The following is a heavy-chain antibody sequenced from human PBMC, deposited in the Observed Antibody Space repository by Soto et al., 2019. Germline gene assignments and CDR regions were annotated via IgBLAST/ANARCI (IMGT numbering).Heavy chain of an antibody. Sequence: GESLKISCKASGYIFARYWIGWVRQMPGKGLEWMGIIYPGDSDTRYSPSFQGQVTISVDKSISTAYLQWSSLKASDTAMYYCSRTDCFLASFDPWGQGTLVTVSS. J-gene: IGHJ5*02. V-gene: IGHV5-51*01. D-gene: IGHD2-2*01. CDR2: IYPGDSDT. CDR1: GYIFARYW. CDR3: SRTDCFLASFDP.